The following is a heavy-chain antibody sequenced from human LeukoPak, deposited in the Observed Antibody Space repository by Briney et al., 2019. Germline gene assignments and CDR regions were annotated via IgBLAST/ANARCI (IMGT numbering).Heavy chain of an antibody. CDR1: GYTFTSYY. CDR2: INPSGGST. V-gene: IGHV1-46*01. D-gene: IGHD3-22*01. CDR3: ARMAYPYYYDSSGYFDY. Sequence: ASVKVSCKASGYTFTSYYMHLVRQAPGQGLEWMGIINPSGGSTSYAQKFQGRVTMTRDTSTSTVYMELSSLRSEDTAVYYCARMAYPYYYDSSGYFDYWGQGTLVTVSS. J-gene: IGHJ4*02.